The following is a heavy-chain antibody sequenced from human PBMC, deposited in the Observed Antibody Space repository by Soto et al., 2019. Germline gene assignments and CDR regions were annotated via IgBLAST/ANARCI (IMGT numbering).Heavy chain of an antibody. CDR2: ISGSGGST. D-gene: IGHD1-26*01. J-gene: IGHJ4*02. CDR1: GFTFSSYA. V-gene: IGHV3-23*01. CDR3: AKDSGEWELNFDY. Sequence: PGGSLRLSCAASGFTFSSYAMGWVRQAPGKGLEWVSAISGSGGSTYYADSVKGRFTISRDNSKNTLYLQMNSLRAEDTAVYYCAKDSGEWELNFDYWGQGTLVTVSS.